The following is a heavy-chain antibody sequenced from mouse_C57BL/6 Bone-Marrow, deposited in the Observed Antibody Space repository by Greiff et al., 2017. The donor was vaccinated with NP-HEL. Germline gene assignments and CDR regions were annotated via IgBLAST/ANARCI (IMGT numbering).Heavy chain of an antibody. D-gene: IGHD2-3*01. J-gene: IGHJ3*01. CDR3: ARGRDGYPSWFAY. V-gene: IGHV5-17*01. CDR2: ISSGSSTI. Sequence: EVQGVESGGGLVKPGGSLKLSCAASGFTFSDYGMHWVRQAPEKGLEWVAYISSGSSTIYYADTVKGRFTISRDNAKNTLFLQMTSLRSEDTAMYYCARGRDGYPSWFAYWGQGTLVTVSA. CDR1: GFTFSDYG.